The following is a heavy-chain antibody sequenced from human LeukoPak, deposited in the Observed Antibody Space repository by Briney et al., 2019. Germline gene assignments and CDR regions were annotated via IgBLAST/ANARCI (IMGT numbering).Heavy chain of an antibody. V-gene: IGHV4-34*01. Sequence: SETLSLTCAVYGGSFSGYYWSWIRQPPEKGLEWIGEINHSGSTNYNPSLKSRVTISVDTSKNQFSLKLSSVTAADTAVYYCARVSDFWSGTNWFDPWGQGTLVTVSS. CDR2: INHSGST. CDR3: ARVSDFWSGTNWFDP. D-gene: IGHD3-3*01. J-gene: IGHJ5*02. CDR1: GGSFSGYY.